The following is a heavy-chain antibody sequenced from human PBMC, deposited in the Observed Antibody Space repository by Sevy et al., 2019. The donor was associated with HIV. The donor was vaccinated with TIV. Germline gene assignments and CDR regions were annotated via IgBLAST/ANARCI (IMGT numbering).Heavy chain of an antibody. CDR2: IKSKTAGGTT. CDR1: GFTFNNAW. CDR3: TTKKDFWSGYFYFDY. Sequence: GGSLRLSCAASGFTFNNAWMSWVRQAPGKGLEWVGRIKSKTAGGTTDYAAPVKGSFTISRDDSKNTLYLQMNSLKTDDTAVYYCTTKKDFWSGYFYFDYWGQGTLVTVSS. V-gene: IGHV3-15*05. D-gene: IGHD3-3*01. J-gene: IGHJ4*02.